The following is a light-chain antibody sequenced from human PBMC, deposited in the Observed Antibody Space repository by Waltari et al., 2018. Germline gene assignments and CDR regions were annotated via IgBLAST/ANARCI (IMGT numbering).Light chain of an antibody. J-gene: IGLJ1*01. CDR3: ASWDDSLNGLV. Sequence: QSVLTQPPSASGTPGPRVTVSCSGSSPNIGTNSVTWYQHLPGTAPKLLIYNNNEWPSGVPDRFSASKSGTSASLAISGLQSEDEADYYCASWDDSLNGLVFGTGTKVIAL. V-gene: IGLV1-44*01. CDR2: NNN. CDR1: SPNIGTNS.